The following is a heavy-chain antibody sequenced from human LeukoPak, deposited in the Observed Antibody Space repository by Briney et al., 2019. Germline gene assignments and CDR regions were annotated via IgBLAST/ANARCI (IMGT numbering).Heavy chain of an antibody. CDR2: IYSGGST. V-gene: IGHV3-53*01. J-gene: IGHJ4*02. Sequence: PGGSLRLSCAASGFTVSSNYMSWVRQAPGKGLEWVSVIYSGGSTYYAGSVKGRFTISRDNSKNTLYLQMNSLRAEDTAVYYCAGDVPKVVVAATRPYWGQGTLVTVSS. CDR3: AGDVPKVVVAATRPY. D-gene: IGHD2-15*01. CDR1: GFTVSSNY.